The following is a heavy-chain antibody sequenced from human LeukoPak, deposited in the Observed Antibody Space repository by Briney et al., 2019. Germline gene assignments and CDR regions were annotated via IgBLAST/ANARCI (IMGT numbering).Heavy chain of an antibody. J-gene: IGHJ4*02. CDR3: ARVRGQLVDY. CDR1: GGSISSGDYY. D-gene: IGHD6-6*01. Sequence: NPSETLSLTCTVSGGSISSGDYYWSWIRQPPGKGLEWIGYIYYSGSTYYNPSLKSRVTISVDRSKNQFSLKLSSVTAADTAVYYCARVRGQLVDYWGQGTLVTVSS. V-gene: IGHV4-30-4*08. CDR2: IYYSGST.